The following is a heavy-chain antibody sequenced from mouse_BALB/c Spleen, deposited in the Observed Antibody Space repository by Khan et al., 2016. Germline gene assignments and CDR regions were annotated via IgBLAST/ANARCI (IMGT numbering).Heavy chain of an antibody. CDR2: IWAGGST. CDR1: GFSLTSYG. V-gene: IGHV2-9*02. J-gene: IGHJ4*01. Sequence: VQLQESGPGLVAPSQSLSITCTVSGFSLTSYGVHWVRQPPGKGLEWLGVIWAGGSTNYNSALMSRLSISKDNSKSQAFLKMNSLLTDDTAMYYCARAHYDGYSYYYAMDYWGQGTSVTVSS. CDR3: ARAHYDGYSYYYAMDY. D-gene: IGHD2-3*01.